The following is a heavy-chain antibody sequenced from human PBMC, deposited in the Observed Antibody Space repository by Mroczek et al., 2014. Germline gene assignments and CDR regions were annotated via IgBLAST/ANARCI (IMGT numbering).Heavy chain of an antibody. D-gene: IGHD3-10*01. CDR2: ISSDSYFI. J-gene: IGHJ6*02. Sequence: ESGEAWSCLGGSLRLSCAASGFTFNRYSMNWVRQAPGKGLEWVSSISSDSYFIYYADSVKGRFTISRDNAKNSLYLQMNSLRGEDMAVYYCASVVGAVIRGVIASGMDVWGQGTTVTVSS. V-gene: IGHV3-21*01. CDR3: ASVVGAVIRGVIASGMDV. CDR1: GFTFNRYS.